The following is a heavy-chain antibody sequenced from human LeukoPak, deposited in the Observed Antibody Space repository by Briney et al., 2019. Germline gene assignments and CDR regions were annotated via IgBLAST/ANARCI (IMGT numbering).Heavy chain of an antibody. CDR2: INPNSGGT. J-gene: IGHJ4*02. V-gene: IGHV1-2*02. Sequence: ASVKVSCKASGYTFTGYYMWVRQAPGQGLEWMGWINPNSGGTNYAQKFQGRVTITRDTSISTAYMELSRLRSDDTAVYYCARDHYYDSSGIDYWGQGTLVTVSS. CDR3: ARDHYYDSSGIDY. D-gene: IGHD3-22*01. CDR1: GYTFTGYY.